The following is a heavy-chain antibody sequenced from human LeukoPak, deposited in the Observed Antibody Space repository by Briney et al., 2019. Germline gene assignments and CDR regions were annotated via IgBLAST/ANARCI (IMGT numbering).Heavy chain of an antibody. CDR2: ISGDAGST. V-gene: IGHV3-23*01. CDR3: ANRWDWFDP. Sequence: PGGSLRLSCAASGFTFSNYGMSWVRQAPGKGLEWVSSISGDAGSTHYADSVKGRFTISRDNSKNTLYLQMNSLRAEDTAVYYCANRWDWFDPWGQGTLVTVSS. J-gene: IGHJ5*02. CDR1: GFTFSNYG. D-gene: IGHD5-24*01.